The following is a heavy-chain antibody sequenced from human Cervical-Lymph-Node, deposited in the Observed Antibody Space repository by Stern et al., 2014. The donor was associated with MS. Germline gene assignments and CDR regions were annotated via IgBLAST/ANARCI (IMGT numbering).Heavy chain of an antibody. CDR1: GYTFISHG. D-gene: IGHD2-2*01. J-gene: IGHJ6*02. CDR2: ISAYKGNT. Sequence: MQLVESGAEVKKPGASVKVSCKASGYTFISHGISWVRQAPGQGLEWMGWISAYKGNTNYAQKFQGRVTMTTDTSTSTAYMELRSLRSDDTAVYYCAREGFCSSTSCYSTLYYYYGMDVWGQGTTVTVSS. V-gene: IGHV1-18*04. CDR3: AREGFCSSTSCYSTLYYYYGMDV.